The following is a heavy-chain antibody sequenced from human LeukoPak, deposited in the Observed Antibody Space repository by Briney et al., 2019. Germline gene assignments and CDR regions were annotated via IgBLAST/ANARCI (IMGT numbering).Heavy chain of an antibody. V-gene: IGHV1-46*01. Sequence: ASVKVSCKASGYTFTSYYVHWVRQAPGQGLEWMGIINPSGGSTSYAQKFQGRVTMTRDTSTSTVYMELSSLRSEDTAVYYCARVIVGAYVIDYWGQGTLVTVSS. CDR2: INPSGGST. J-gene: IGHJ4*02. CDR3: ARVIVGAYVIDY. CDR1: GYTFTSYY. D-gene: IGHD1-26*01.